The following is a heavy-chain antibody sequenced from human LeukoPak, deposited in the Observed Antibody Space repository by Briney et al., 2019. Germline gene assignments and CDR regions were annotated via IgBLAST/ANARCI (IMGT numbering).Heavy chain of an antibody. V-gene: IGHV3-66*02. CDR1: GFTVSSNY. J-gene: IGHJ4*02. CDR3: ARSYDSSGYWEDY. CDR2: IYSGGST. Sequence: GSLRLSCAASGFTVSSNYMSWVRQAPGKGLEWVSVIYSGGSTYYADSVKGRFTISRDNSKNTLYLQMNSLRAEDTAVYYCARSYDSSGYWEDYWGQGTLVTVSS. D-gene: IGHD3-22*01.